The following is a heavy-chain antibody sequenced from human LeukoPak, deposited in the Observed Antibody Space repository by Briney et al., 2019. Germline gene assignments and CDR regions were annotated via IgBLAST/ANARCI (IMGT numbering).Heavy chain of an antibody. CDR1: GGSISSYY. CDR3: ARVMAVAGTGEWFDP. J-gene: IGHJ5*02. D-gene: IGHD6-19*01. V-gene: IGHV4-59*01. Sequence: PSETLSLTCTVSGGSISSYYWSWIRQPPGKGLEWIGYIYYSGSTNYNPSLKSRVTISVDTSKNQFSLKLSSVTAADTAVYCCARVMAVAGTGEWFDPWGQGTLVTVSS. CDR2: IYYSGST.